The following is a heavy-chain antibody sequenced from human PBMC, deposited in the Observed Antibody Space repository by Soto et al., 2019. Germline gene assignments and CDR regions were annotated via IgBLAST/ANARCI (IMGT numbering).Heavy chain of an antibody. Sequence: ASVKVSCKASGYTFTSYGISWVRQAPGQGLEWMGGIIPIFGTANYAQKFQGRVTITADESTSTAYMELSSLRSEDTAVYYCATMDKTAMVTHFDYWGQGTLVTVSS. CDR2: IIPIFGTA. J-gene: IGHJ4*02. CDR1: GYTFTSYG. V-gene: IGHV1-69*13. D-gene: IGHD5-18*01. CDR3: ATMDKTAMVTHFDY.